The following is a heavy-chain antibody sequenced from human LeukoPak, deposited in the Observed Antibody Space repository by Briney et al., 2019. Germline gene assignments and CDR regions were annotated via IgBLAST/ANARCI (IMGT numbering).Heavy chain of an antibody. D-gene: IGHD3-22*01. Sequence: GGSLRLSCAASGFTFSSYSMNWVRQAPGKRLEWVSSISSSSSYIYYADSVKGRFTISRDNAKNSLYLQMNSLRAEDTAVYYCARDAAYYYDSSGYYYFNPGLYYMDVWGKGTTVTISS. CDR3: ARDAAYYYDSSGYYYFNPGLYYMDV. V-gene: IGHV3-21*01. J-gene: IGHJ6*03. CDR1: GFTFSSYS. CDR2: ISSSSSYI.